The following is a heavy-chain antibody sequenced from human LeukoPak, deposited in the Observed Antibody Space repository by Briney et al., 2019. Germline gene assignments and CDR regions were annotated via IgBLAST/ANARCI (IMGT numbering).Heavy chain of an antibody. CDR3: TSSDCTSSDY. CDR1: GYTFTDYY. J-gene: IGHJ4*02. D-gene: IGHD2-8*01. CDR2: IDPRSGGT. V-gene: IGHV1-2*02. Sequence: VASVKVSCKASGYTFTDYYMHWVRQAPGQGLEWMGWIDPRSGGTNFARKFQGRVTMTRDTSISTAYMELSRLTSDDTAVYYCTSSDCTSSDYWGQGTLVTVSS.